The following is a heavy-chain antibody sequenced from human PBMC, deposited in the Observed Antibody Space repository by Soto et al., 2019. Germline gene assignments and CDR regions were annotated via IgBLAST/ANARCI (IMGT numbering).Heavy chain of an antibody. CDR1: GGSISSYY. CDR2: IYYSGST. D-gene: IGHD5-12*01. V-gene: IGHV4-59*01. Sequence: SETLSLTCTVSGGSISSYYWSWIRQPPGKGLEWIGYIYYSGSTNYNPSLKSRVTISVDTSKNQFSLKLSSVTAADTAVYYCARRGDGYHYYLAFPGQGTFVTVSS. J-gene: IGHJ4*02. CDR3: ARRGDGYHYYLAF.